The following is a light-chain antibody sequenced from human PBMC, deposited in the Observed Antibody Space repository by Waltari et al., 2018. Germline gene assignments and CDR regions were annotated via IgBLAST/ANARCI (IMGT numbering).Light chain of an antibody. V-gene: IGKV3-20*01. CDR1: QSVGGT. CDR3: QHYVRLPAT. Sequence: CGASQSVGGTLAWYLQTPGPAPRLLFYGASIRAPGTPDRFSGTGSGTDFSLTISRLEPEDFAVYYCQHYVRLPATFGQGTKVEIK. CDR2: GAS. J-gene: IGKJ1*01.